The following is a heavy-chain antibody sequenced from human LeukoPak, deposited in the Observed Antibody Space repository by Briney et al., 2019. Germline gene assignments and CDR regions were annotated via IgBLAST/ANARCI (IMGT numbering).Heavy chain of an antibody. CDR1: GFTFSSYG. J-gene: IGHJ4*02. D-gene: IGHD6-13*01. Sequence: QPGRSLRLSCAASGFTFSSYGMHWVRQAPGKGLEWVAVISYDGSNKYYADSVKGRFTTSRDNAKNSLYLQMNSLRTEDTALYYCTRDKVFAGIKYYFEYWGQGTLVTVSS. CDR3: TRDKVFAGIKYYFEY. CDR2: ISYDGSNK. V-gene: IGHV3-30*03.